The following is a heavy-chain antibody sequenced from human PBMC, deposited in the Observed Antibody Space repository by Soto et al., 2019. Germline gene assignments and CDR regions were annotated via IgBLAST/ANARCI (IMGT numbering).Heavy chain of an antibody. D-gene: IGHD5-12*01. V-gene: IGHV1-69*13. J-gene: IGHJ1*01. CDR1: GGNLSSFG. CDR2: IIPVFGRP. Sequence: PVKVSCKASGGNLSSFGISWVRQAPGQGPEWMGGIIPVFGRPNYAQRLRGRLTITADESTNTGDMERIDLRSEDTAAYYGAREGSGYNFWGQGTQVTVLL. CDR3: AREGSGYNF.